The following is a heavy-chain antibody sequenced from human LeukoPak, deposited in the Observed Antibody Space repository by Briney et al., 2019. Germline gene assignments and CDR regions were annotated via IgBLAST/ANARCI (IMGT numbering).Heavy chain of an antibody. CDR3: ARDRVITGTTEDKAFDI. V-gene: IGHV3-21*01. CDR2: ISSSSSYI. J-gene: IGHJ3*02. CDR1: GFTFSSYS. Sequence: PGGSLRLSCAASGFTFSSYSMNWVRQAPGKGLEWVSSISSSSSYIYYADSVKGRFTISRDNAKNSLYLQMNSLRAEDTAVYYCARDRVITGTTEDKAFDIWAKGQWSPSLQ. D-gene: IGHD1-7*01.